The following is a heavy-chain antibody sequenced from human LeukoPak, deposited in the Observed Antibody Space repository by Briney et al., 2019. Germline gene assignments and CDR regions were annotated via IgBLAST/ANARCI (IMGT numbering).Heavy chain of an antibody. CDR1: GFTFSSYA. CDR3: AREGPFSSRSTLDY. Sequence: GGSLRLSCAASGFTFSSYAMSWVRQAPGKGLEWVSAISGSGGGTYYADSVKGRFTISRDNSKNTLYLQMNSLRAEDTAVYYCAREGPFSSRSTLDYWGQGTLVTVSS. D-gene: IGHD3-10*01. J-gene: IGHJ4*02. V-gene: IGHV3-23*01. CDR2: ISGSGGGT.